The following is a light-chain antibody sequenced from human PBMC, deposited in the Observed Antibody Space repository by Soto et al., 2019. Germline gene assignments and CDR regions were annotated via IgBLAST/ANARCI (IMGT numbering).Light chain of an antibody. CDR3: QQYGSSPRT. Sequence: VLTQSPGTLSLSPGERATLSCRASQSVSNNYLAWYQQKPGQAPRLLIYGASSRATGIPDRFAGSGSGTDFTLTISRLEPEECAVYYCQQYGSSPRTFGQGTKVEVK. V-gene: IGKV3-20*01. CDR1: QSVSNNY. CDR2: GAS. J-gene: IGKJ1*01.